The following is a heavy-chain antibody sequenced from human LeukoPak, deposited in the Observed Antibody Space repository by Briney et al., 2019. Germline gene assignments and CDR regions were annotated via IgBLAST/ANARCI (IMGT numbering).Heavy chain of an antibody. CDR1: GYTYTSYG. D-gene: IGHD3-10*01. Sequence: ASVKVSCRASGYTYTSYGISWVRQAPGQGLEGMGWISAYNGNTNYAQKLQGRVTMTTDTSTSTAYMELRSLTPDDTAVYYCARDITMVRGVTYYFDYWGQGTLVTVSS. CDR3: ARDITMVRGVTYYFDY. V-gene: IGHV1-18*01. CDR2: ISAYNGNT. J-gene: IGHJ4*02.